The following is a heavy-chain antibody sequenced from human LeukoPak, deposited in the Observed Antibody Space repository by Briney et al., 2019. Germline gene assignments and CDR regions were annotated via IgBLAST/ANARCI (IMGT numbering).Heavy chain of an antibody. CDR3: ARGQVPAARGYNWFDP. V-gene: IGHV4-34*01. CDR1: GWSFNDYY. D-gene: IGHD2-2*01. Sequence: SETLSLTCAVYGWSFNDYYWNWIRQPPGKGLEWIGEINARGDTNYNPSLKSRVTISADTSKKQFSLGLTSMIAADTALYYCARGQVPAARGYNWFDPWGQGTLVTVSS. CDR2: INARGDT. J-gene: IGHJ5*02.